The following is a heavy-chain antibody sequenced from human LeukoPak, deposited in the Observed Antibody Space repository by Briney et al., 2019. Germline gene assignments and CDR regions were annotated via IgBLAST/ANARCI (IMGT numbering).Heavy chain of an antibody. CDR3: AQAYYSLSGWFDP. CDR1: GGSISSGGYY. D-gene: IGHD3-16*01. J-gene: IGHJ5*02. Sequence: SQTLSLTCTVSGGSISSGGYYWSWIRQLPGKGLEWIGYIYYSGSTFYNPSLKSRVTISVDTSKNQFSLKLTSVKAADTAVYFCAQAYYSLSGWFDPWGQGTLVTVSS. CDR2: IYYSGST. V-gene: IGHV4-31*03.